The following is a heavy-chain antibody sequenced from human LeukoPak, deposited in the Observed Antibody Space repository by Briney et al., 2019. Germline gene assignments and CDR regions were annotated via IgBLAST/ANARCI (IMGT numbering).Heavy chain of an antibody. CDR1: GFTFDDYG. V-gene: IGHV3-20*04. J-gene: IGHJ6*02. D-gene: IGHD1-26*01. CDR3: AKDGQSGSYYYYGMDV. CDR2: INWNGGST. Sequence: GGSLRLSCAASGFTFDDYGMSWVRQAPGKGLEWVSGINWNGGSTGYADSVKGRFTISRDNAKNSLYLQMNSLRAEDTALYYCAKDGQSGSYYYYGMDVWGQGTTVTVSS.